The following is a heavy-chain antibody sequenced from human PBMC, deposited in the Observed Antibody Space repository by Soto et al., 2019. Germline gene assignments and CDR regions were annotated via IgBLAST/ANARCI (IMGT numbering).Heavy chain of an antibody. CDR3: AKIRPHIVVVVAAGFDP. D-gene: IGHD2-15*01. CDR2: ISGSGGST. J-gene: IGHJ5*02. V-gene: IGHV3-23*01. CDR1: GFTFSSYA. Sequence: GGSLRLSCAASGFTFSSYAMSWVRQAPGKGLEWVSAISGSGGSTYYADSVKGRFTISRDNSKNTLYLQMNSLRAEGTAVYYCAKIRPHIVVVVAAGFDPWGQGTLVTVSS.